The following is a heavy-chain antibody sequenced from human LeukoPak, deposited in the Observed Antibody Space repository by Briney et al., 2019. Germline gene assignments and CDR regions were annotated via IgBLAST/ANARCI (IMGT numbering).Heavy chain of an antibody. CDR1: GYTFTSYY. Sequence: ASVKVSCKASGYTFTSYYMHWVRQATGQGLEWMGIINPSDGNTTYAQKFQGRVTMTRDTSTSTVYMEMSSLRSEDTAVYYCARSYFHESSDYYFPTDYWGQGTRVTVSS. V-gene: IGHV1-46*01. CDR3: ARSYFHESSDYYFPTDY. J-gene: IGHJ4*02. D-gene: IGHD3-22*01. CDR2: INPSDGNT.